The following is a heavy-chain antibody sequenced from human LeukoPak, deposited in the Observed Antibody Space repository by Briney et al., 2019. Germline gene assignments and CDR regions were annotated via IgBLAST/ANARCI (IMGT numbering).Heavy chain of an antibody. V-gene: IGHV1-46*01. CDR1: GYSFTTYV. CDR2: INPSGGST. Sequence: ASVKVSCKTSGYSFTTYVTSWVRQAPGQGLEWMGIINPSGGSTSYAQKFQGRVTMTRDTSTSTVYMELSSLRSEDTAVYYCARRGSGSIHYGMDVWGKGTTVTVSS. CDR3: ARRGSGSIHYGMDV. J-gene: IGHJ6*04. D-gene: IGHD3-10*01.